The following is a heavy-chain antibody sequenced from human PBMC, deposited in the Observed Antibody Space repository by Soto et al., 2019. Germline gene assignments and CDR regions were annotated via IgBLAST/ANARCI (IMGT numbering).Heavy chain of an antibody. CDR2: IFPSDSDT. CDR1: GYKFTSSW. Sequence: RGESLKISCRTSGYKFTSSWIAWVRQMPGKGLEWMGIIFPSDSDTRYSPSFQGQVTISDDRSTSTVFLQWASLKASDTAVYFCARKDKSGYFNWFDPWGQGALVTVSS. D-gene: IGHD3-22*01. J-gene: IGHJ5*02. CDR3: ARKDKSGYFNWFDP. V-gene: IGHV5-51*01.